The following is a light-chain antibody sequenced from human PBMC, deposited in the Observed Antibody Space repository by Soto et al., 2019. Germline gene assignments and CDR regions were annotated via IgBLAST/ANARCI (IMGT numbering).Light chain of an antibody. V-gene: IGLV2-8*01. CDR3: SSFAASHVV. J-gene: IGLJ2*01. Sequence: QSALTQPPSASGSPGQSVAISCTGTNSDIGGYNYVSWYQQHPGKAPKLMIYEVSKRPSGVPDRFSGSKSDNTASLTVSGLQAEDEADYYCSSFAASHVVFGGGTQLTVL. CDR1: NSDIGGYNY. CDR2: EVS.